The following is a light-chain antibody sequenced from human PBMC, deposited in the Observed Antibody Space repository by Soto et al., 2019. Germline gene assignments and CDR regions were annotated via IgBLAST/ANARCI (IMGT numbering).Light chain of an antibody. Sequence: DIALTQSPDTLAVSPGERATLSCRSSRSVVFSLGWYQQKPGQAPTPLIYDTSTRANGVPARFSGSASGTEFTLTISSLQSEDLAIYYCHQYKSWPPFTFGQGTRLEIK. CDR3: HQYKSWPPFT. CDR2: DTS. CDR1: RSVVFS. J-gene: IGKJ5*01. V-gene: IGKV3-15*01.